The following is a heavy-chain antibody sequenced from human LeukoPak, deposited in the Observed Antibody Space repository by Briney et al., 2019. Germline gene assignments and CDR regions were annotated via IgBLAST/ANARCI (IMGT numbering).Heavy chain of an antibody. Sequence: GGSLRLSFAASGFTFDDYGMSWVRQAPGKGLEWVSGINWNGGSTGYAESVKGRFTISRDNAKNSLYLQMNSLRAEDTALYYCARGYCSGGSCYSDWYYYYMDVWGKGTTVTVSS. CDR2: INWNGGST. J-gene: IGHJ6*03. CDR3: ARGYCSGGSCYSDWYYYYMDV. V-gene: IGHV3-20*03. CDR1: GFTFDDYG. D-gene: IGHD2-15*01.